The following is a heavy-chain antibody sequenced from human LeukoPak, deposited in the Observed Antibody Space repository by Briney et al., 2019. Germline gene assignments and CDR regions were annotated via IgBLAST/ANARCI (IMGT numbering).Heavy chain of an antibody. CDR2: IYYSGST. J-gene: IGHJ1*01. V-gene: IGHV4-31*03. D-gene: IGHD2-2*01. CDR3: ARGGLDCSSTSCYAEYFQH. CDR1: GGSISSGGYY. Sequence: SQTLSLTCTVSGGSISSGGYYWSWIRQHPGKGLEWIGYIYYSGSTYYNPSLKSRVTISVDTSKNQFSLKLSSVTAADTAAYYCARGGLDCSSTSCYAEYFQHWGQGTLVSVSS.